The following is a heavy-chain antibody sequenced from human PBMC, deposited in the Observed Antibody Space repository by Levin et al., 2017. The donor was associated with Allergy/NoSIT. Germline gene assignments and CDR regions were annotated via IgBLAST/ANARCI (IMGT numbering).Heavy chain of an antibody. D-gene: IGHD1-26*01. CDR3: ARGYSDSSH. CDR2: IYDGGYT. J-gene: IGHJ4*02. Sequence: GGSLRLSCAASGFTINYNFLTWVRQAPGKGLEWVSIIYDGGYTHYADSVKGRFIMSRDNSKNTLYLQMDSLRAEDSAIYYCARGYSDSSHRGQGILVTVSS. V-gene: IGHV3-53*01. CDR1: GFTINYNF.